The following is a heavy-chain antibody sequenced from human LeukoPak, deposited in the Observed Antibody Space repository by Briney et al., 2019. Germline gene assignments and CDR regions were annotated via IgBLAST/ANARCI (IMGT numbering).Heavy chain of an antibody. CDR1: GYTFTSYY. J-gene: IGHJ1*01. CDR3: ATFQAAVAGPAEYFQH. V-gene: IGHV1-46*01. CDR2: INPSGGST. Sequence: ASVKVSCKASGYTFTSYYMHWVRQAPGQGLEWMGIINPSGGSTSYAQKFQGRVTMTRDTSTSTVYMELSSLRSEDPAVYYCATFQAAVAGPAEYFQHWGQGTLVTVSS. D-gene: IGHD6-19*01.